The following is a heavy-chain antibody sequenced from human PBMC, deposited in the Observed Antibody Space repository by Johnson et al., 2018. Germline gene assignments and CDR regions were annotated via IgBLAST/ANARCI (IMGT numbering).Heavy chain of an antibody. D-gene: IGHD2/OR15-2a*01. J-gene: IGHJ4*02. V-gene: IGHV4-59*01. CDR1: GGSISRYY. CDR3: ARYSTSSGGPFDY. CDR2: IYYSGST. Sequence: QVQLQESGPGLVKPSETXSLTCTVSGGSISRYYWNWIRQPPGKGLAWIGYIYYSGSTNYNHSLKSRVTLSVDTSKNQFSLKLSPGTAGDTAVYYCARYSTSSGGPFDYWGQGTLVTVSS.